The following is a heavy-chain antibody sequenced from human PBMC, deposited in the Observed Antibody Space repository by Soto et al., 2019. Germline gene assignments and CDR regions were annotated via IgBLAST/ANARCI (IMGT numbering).Heavy chain of an antibody. V-gene: IGHV3-48*02. Sequence: EVQLVESGGALVQPGGSLRLSCAASGFTFSTYTMNWVRQAPGKGLQWLSYISGSSDTIYYADSVKGRFTVSRDNAKNLVYLPMTSLSYEDTAVYYWARDPTVTDLFFGYWCQGTLVTVSS. D-gene: IGHD4-17*01. J-gene: IGHJ4*02. CDR2: ISGSSDTI. CDR1: GFTFSTYT. CDR3: ARDPTVTDLFFGY.